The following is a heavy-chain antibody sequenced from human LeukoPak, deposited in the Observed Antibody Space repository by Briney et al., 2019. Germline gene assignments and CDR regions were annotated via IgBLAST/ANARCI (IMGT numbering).Heavy chain of an antibody. D-gene: IGHD3-10*01. J-gene: IGHJ4*02. CDR3: ARATMVRGVIDGYYFDY. V-gene: IGHV4-4*02. CDR1: GGSISSSNW. Sequence: SETLSLTYAVSGGSISSSNWWSWVRQPPGKGLEWIGEIYHSGSTNYNPSLKSRVTISVDKSKNQFSLKLSSVTAADTAVYYCARATMVRGVIDGYYFDYWGQGTLVTVSS. CDR2: IYHSGST.